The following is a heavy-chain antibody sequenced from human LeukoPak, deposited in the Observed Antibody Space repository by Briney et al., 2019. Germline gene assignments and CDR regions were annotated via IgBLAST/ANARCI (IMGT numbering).Heavy chain of an antibody. CDR3: ARERIAAAGPFFDY. J-gene: IGHJ4*02. V-gene: IGHV4-59*01. CDR1: GGSISSYY. Sequence: SETLSLTCTVSGGSISSYYWSWIRQPPGKGLGWIGYIYYSGSTNYNPSLKSRVTISVDTSKNQFSLKLSSVTAADTAVYYCARERIAAAGPFFDYWGQGTLVTVSS. CDR2: IYYSGST. D-gene: IGHD6-13*01.